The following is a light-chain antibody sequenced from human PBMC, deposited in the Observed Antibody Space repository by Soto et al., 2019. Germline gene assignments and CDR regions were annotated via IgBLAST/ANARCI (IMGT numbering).Light chain of an antibody. CDR3: QHYNSYSEA. CDR2: KAS. V-gene: IGKV1-5*03. Sequence: DIQTTQSPSTLSGSVGDRVTITCLASQTISRWLAWYPQKPRKAPKLLIYKASTLKSGVPSRFSGSGAGTEVTLTISSLQPDDVATYDGQHYNSYSEAFGQGTKVDIK. CDR1: QTISRW. J-gene: IGKJ1*01.